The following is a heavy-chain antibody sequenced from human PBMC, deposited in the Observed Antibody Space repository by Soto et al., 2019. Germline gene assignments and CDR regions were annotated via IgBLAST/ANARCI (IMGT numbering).Heavy chain of an antibody. CDR2: TSYTGST. V-gene: IGHV4-59*02. CDR3: ARMIYCSSTSCYPPENWFDP. CDR1: GGSVTSYH. D-gene: IGHD2-2*01. Sequence: PSETLSLTCFVSGGSVTSYHWSWIRQFPGKGLNWIAYTSYTGSTNYNPSLKSRVTISVDTSKNQFSLKLSSVTAADTAVYYCARMIYCSSTSCYPPENWFDPWGQGTLVTVSS. J-gene: IGHJ5*02.